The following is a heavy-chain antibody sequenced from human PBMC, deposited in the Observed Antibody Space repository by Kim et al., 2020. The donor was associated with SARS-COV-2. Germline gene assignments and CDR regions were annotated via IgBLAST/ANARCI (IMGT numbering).Heavy chain of an antibody. J-gene: IGHJ4*02. V-gene: IGHV4-39*01. CDR3: ARRGYSYGFGGRGGWDFDY. D-gene: IGHD5-18*01. CDR1: GGSISSSSYY. Sequence: SETLSLTCTVSGGSISSSSYYWGWIRQPPGKGLEWIGSIYYSGSTYYNPSLKSRVTISVDTSKNQFSLKLSSVTAADTAVYYCARRGYSYGFGGRGGWDFDYWGQGTLVTVSS. CDR2: IYYSGST.